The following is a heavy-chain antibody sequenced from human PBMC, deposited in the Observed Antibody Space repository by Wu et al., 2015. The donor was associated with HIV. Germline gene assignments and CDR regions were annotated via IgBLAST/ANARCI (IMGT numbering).Heavy chain of an antibody. Sequence: QVQLVQSGAEVKKFGSSVKVSCKASRDTFIYFAINWVRQAPGQGLEWMGGIIPIHSIANYGQNFQGRVTITTDESTTTAYMELSSLRSEDTAVYYCARGKGSGRYYYYYGMDVWGQGTTVTVSS. CDR1: RDTFIYFA. CDR3: ARGKGSGRYYYYYGMDV. J-gene: IGHJ6*02. V-gene: IGHV1-69*05. CDR2: IIPIHSIA. D-gene: IGHD3-10*01.